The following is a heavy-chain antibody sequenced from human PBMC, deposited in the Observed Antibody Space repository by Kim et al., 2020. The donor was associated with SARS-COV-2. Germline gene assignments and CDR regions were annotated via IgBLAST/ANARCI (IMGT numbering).Heavy chain of an antibody. Sequence: SVKVSCKTSGFTFSNSAIQWVRQARGQPLEWIGWINAGTDDRNYAQNLQERISITKDMTTNTAYMELTNLRSEDTAVYYCAAGLYSGFGDCCAFHFWGQGTLLTVSS. D-gene: IGHD2-21*01. V-gene: IGHV1-58*02. CDR1: GFTFSNSA. CDR2: INAGTDDR. J-gene: IGHJ3*01. CDR3: AAGLYSGFGDCCAFHF.